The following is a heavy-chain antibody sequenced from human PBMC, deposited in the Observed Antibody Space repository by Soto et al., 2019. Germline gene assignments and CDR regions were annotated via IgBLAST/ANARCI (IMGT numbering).Heavy chain of an antibody. CDR1: GFTFSNYA. Sequence: GGSLRLSCAASGFTFSNYAINWVRQAPGKGLEWVSVISGTGRDTYYADSVKGRFTISRDNSKSTLFLQMDSLRADDTAIYWCAGQRESGRYVVSDCWGQGTLGTVSS. V-gene: IGHV3-23*01. CDR3: AGQRESGRYVVSDC. CDR2: ISGTGRDT. D-gene: IGHD1-26*01. J-gene: IGHJ4*02.